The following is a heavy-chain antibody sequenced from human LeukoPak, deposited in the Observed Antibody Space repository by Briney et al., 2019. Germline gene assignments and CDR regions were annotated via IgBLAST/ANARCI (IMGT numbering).Heavy chain of an antibody. Sequence: GGSLRLSCAASGFIFSNYGMHWVRQAPAKGLDWVALIRNDESNKDHADSVKGRFTIPRDGSKTTVYLQMNSLRVEDTAVYYCARDGEYGGMDVWGQGTTVTVSS. V-gene: IGHV3-30*02. D-gene: IGHD2/OR15-2a*01. J-gene: IGHJ6*02. CDR1: GFIFSNYG. CDR3: ARDGEYGGMDV. CDR2: IRNDESNK.